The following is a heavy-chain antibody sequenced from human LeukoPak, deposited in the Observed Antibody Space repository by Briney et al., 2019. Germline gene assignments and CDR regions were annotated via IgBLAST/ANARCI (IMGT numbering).Heavy chain of an antibody. V-gene: IGHV4-59*08. Sequence: PSETLSLTCTVSGGSISGDYWSWIRQSPGKGLEWIGYIYYIGSTNYNPSLDSRVRISIDRSKNQFSLKLSSVTAADTAVYYCARQKDSGWAYYFDYWGQGALVTVSS. D-gene: IGHD6-19*01. J-gene: IGHJ4*02. CDR2: IYYIGST. CDR1: GGSISGDY. CDR3: ARQKDSGWAYYFDY.